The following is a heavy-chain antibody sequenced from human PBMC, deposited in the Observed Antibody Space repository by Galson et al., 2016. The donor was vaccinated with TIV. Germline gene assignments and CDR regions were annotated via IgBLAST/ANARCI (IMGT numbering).Heavy chain of an antibody. CDR1: GFSLSTYGMS. V-gene: IGHV2-70*17. Sequence: PALVKPTQTLTLTCTFSGFSLSTYGMSVGWIRQPPGKALEWLARIDWDDDKFYNSSLKTRLTISKDISKNQVVLTMTDLDPVDTAAYYCAHTRTTAGFDHWGQGTLVTVSS. CDR2: IDWDDDK. CDR3: AHTRTTAGFDH. J-gene: IGHJ4*02. D-gene: IGHD6-13*01.